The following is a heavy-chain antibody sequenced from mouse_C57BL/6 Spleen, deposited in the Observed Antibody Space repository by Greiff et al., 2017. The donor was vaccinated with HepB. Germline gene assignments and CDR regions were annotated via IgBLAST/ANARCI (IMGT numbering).Heavy chain of an antibody. V-gene: IGHV6-3*01. CDR3: TDYYGSVAY. D-gene: IGHD1-1*01. Sequence: EVKLMESGGGLVQPGGSMKLSCVASGFTFSNYWMNWVRQSPEKGLEWVAQIRLKSDNYATHYAESVKGRFTISRDDSKSSVYLQMNNLRAEDTGIYYCTDYYGSVAYWGQGTLVTVSA. CDR2: IRLKSDNYAT. J-gene: IGHJ3*01. CDR1: GFTFSNYW.